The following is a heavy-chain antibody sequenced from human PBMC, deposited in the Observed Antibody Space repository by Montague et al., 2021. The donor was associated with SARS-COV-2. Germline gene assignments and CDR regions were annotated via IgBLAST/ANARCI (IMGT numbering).Heavy chain of an antibody. J-gene: IGHJ6*02. CDR3: ARDQVITIFGVGYYYYYGMDV. D-gene: IGHD3-3*01. CDR2: IWYDGSNK. V-gene: IGHV3-33*01. Sequence: SLRLSCAASGFTFSSYGMHWVRQAPGKGLEWVAVIWYDGSNKYYADSVKGRFTISRDNSKNTLYLQMNSLRAEDTAAYYCARDQVITIFGVGYYYYYGMDVWGQGTTVTVSS. CDR1: GFTFSSYG.